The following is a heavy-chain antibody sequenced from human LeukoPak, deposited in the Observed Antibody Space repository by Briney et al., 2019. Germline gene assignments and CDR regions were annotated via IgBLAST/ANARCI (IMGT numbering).Heavy chain of an antibody. J-gene: IGHJ6*02. CDR2: MNPNSGNT. CDR3: AGGLNPSSSNYYYYGMDV. CDR1: GYTFTSYD. V-gene: IGHV1-8*01. D-gene: IGHD6-6*01. Sequence: ASVKVSCKASGYTFTSYDINWVRQATGQGLEWMGWMNPNSGNTGYAQKFQGRVTMTRNTSISTAYMELSSLRSEDTAVYYCAGGLNPSSSNYYYYGMDVWGQGTTVTVSS.